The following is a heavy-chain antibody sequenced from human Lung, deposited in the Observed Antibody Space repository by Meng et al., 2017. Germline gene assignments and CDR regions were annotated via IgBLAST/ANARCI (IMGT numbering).Heavy chain of an antibody. CDR3: ARRGLWLDPQNFDY. CDR2: IYHSGST. CDR1: GGSISSSNW. Sequence: VQPPEPGPRLLHPSGTLPLTYAVPGGSISSSNWLSWVRQPPGKGLEWIGEIYHSGSTNYNPSLKRRVTISVDKSKNQFSLKLSSVTAADTAVYYCARRGLWLDPQNFDYWGQGTPVTVSS. V-gene: IGHV4-4*02. D-gene: IGHD6-19*01. J-gene: IGHJ4*02.